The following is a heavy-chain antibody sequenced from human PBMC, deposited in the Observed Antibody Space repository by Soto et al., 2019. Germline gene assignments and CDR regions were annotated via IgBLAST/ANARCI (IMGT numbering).Heavy chain of an antibody. D-gene: IGHD1-1*01. J-gene: IGHJ4*02. V-gene: IGHV3-23*01. Sequence: EVQLLESGGKLVQPGGSLTLSCAASGFTFSTYAMAWVRQAPGKGLEWVSGVSASGLNTDYADPVKGRFYISRDNSKNTVSLHMNSLRAEDTDLYYCATDRPRRASGYFCDYWGQGTPVTVSS. CDR3: ATDRPRRASGYFCDY. CDR2: VSASGLNT. CDR1: GFTFSTYA.